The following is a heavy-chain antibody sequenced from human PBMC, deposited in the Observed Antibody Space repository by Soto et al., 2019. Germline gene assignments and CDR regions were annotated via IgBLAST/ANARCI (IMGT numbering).Heavy chain of an antibody. CDR3: ARAHYGDYGYGMDV. V-gene: IGHV4-30-2*01. CDR2: IYHSGST. D-gene: IGHD4-17*01. Sequence: QLQLQESGSGLVKPSQTLSLTCAVSGGSISSGSYSWSWIRQPPGKGLEWIGYIYHSGSTYYNPSLKSRVTISLARSKNQFSLKLSSVTAADTAVYYCARAHYGDYGYGMDVWGQGTTVTLSS. CDR1: GGSISSGSYS. J-gene: IGHJ6*02.